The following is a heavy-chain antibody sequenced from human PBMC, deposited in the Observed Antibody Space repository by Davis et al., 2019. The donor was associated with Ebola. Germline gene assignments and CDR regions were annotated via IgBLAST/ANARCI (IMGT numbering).Heavy chain of an antibody. Sequence: GGSLRLSCAASGFTFSTYSMSWVRQAPGKGLEWVSSISSDSDYIYYADSAKGRFTISRDNAKNSLYLQMNSLRAEDTAVYYCAKDQSITMIVVVITAFDYWGQGTLVTVSS. CDR2: ISSDSDYI. CDR1: GFTFSTYS. CDR3: AKDQSITMIVVVITAFDY. J-gene: IGHJ4*02. D-gene: IGHD3-22*01. V-gene: IGHV3-21*04.